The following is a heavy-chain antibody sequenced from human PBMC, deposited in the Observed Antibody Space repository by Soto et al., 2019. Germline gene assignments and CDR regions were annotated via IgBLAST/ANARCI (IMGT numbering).Heavy chain of an antibody. V-gene: IGHV3-48*01. CDR1: GFTFSSYS. CDR3: ARNHYGAYEDVFDI. Sequence: HPGGSLRLSCAASGFTFSSYSMNWVRQAPGKGLEWVSYNSSSSSTIYYADSVKGRFTISRDNAKNSLYLQMNSLRAEDTAVYYSARNHYGAYEDVFDIGGQGKMVTVS. J-gene: IGHJ3*02. CDR2: NSSSSSTI. D-gene: IGHD4-17*01.